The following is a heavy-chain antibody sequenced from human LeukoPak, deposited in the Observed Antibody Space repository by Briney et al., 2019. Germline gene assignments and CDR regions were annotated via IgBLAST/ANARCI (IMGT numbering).Heavy chain of an antibody. J-gene: IGHJ4*02. CDR2: IYSGGST. Sequence: GGSLSLSCAASGFIVSSNYMRWVRQAPGKGLEGVLIIYSGGSTSYADYVKGRFTISRDNSKNTLYLQMNSLRAEDTAVYYCASPSGSRGVFLDYWGQGTLVTVSS. CDR1: GFIVSSNY. CDR3: ASPSGSRGVFLDY. V-gene: IGHV3-53*01. D-gene: IGHD3-16*01.